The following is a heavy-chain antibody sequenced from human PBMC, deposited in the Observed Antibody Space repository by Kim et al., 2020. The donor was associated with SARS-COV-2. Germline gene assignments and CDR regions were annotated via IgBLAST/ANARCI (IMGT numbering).Heavy chain of an antibody. CDR2: FTFSGGTT. D-gene: IGHD5-18*01. CDR1: GFTFNIYA. CDR3: AKDQGAYGYSGFDC. Sequence: GGSLRLSCAASGFTFNIYAMHWVRQAPGKGLEWVSAFTFSGGTTYYADSVKGRFTISRDNSKNTLYLQMNSLRAEDTAIYYCAKDQGAYGYSGFDCWGPGTLVTVSS. V-gene: IGHV3-23*01. J-gene: IGHJ4*02.